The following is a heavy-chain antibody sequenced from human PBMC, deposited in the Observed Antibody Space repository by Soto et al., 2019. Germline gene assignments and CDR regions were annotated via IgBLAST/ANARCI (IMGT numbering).Heavy chain of an antibody. CDR3: AKNPSSSWSRPYYYYYGMDV. CDR1: VFTFISYA. Sequence: PGWSLRLSCASSVFTFISYAMSWVRQAPGKGLEWVSAISGSGGSTYYADSVKGRFTISRDNSKNTLYLQMNSLRAEDTAVYYCAKNPSSSWSRPYYYYYGMDVWGQGTTVTVS. D-gene: IGHD6-13*01. CDR2: ISGSGGST. V-gene: IGHV3-23*01. J-gene: IGHJ6*02.